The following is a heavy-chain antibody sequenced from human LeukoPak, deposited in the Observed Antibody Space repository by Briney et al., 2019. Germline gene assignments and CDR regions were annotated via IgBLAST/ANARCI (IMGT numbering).Heavy chain of an antibody. Sequence: PGGSLRLSCAASGFTFSSYAMAWVRQATGKGLEWVSGISVSGTTYYADSVKGRATISRDNSKNTLYLQMNSLRAEDTAVYYCAKDSGSYYFDYWGQGTLVTVSS. D-gene: IGHD1-26*01. CDR3: AKDSGSYYFDY. CDR1: GFTFSSYA. V-gene: IGHV3-23*01. CDR2: ISVSGTT. J-gene: IGHJ4*02.